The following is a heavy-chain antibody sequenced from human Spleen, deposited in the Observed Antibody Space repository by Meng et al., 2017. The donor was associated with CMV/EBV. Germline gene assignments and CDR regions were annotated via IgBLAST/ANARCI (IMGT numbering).Heavy chain of an antibody. Sequence: ESLKISCAASGFTFSTYVMSWVRQPPGKGLEWIGEINHSGSTNYNPSLKSRVTISVDTSKNQFSLKLSSVTAADTAVYYCARGGTYWVSGMDVWGQGTTVTVSS. V-gene: IGHV4-34*01. CDR2: INHSGST. D-gene: IGHD2-15*01. J-gene: IGHJ6*02. CDR1: GFTFSTYV. CDR3: ARGGTYWVSGMDV.